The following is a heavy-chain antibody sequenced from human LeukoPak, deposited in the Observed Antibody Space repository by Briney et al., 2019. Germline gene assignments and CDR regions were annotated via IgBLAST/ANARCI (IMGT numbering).Heavy chain of an antibody. Sequence: RTGGSLRLSCAASGFTFSSYSMNWVRQAPGKGLEWVSSISSSSSYIYYAESVKGRFTISRDNAKNSLYLQMNSLRAEDTAVYYCARADWDTAMIDYWGQGTLVTVSS. CDR2: ISSSSSYI. CDR1: GFTFSSYS. CDR3: ARADWDTAMIDY. J-gene: IGHJ4*02. D-gene: IGHD5-18*01. V-gene: IGHV3-21*01.